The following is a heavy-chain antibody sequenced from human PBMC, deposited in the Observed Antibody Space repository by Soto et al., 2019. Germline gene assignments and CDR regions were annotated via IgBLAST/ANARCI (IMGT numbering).Heavy chain of an antibody. Sequence: EVQLVESGGGLVQPGGSLRLSCAASGSTFSSYWMNWVRQAPGKGLEWVANIKQDGSEKNYVDSVKGRFTISRDNAKNSLYLQINSLRAEDTAVYYCFGGYGRLSDSWGQGTLVTVSS. CDR1: GSTFSSYW. D-gene: IGHD6-13*01. J-gene: IGHJ4*02. CDR3: FGGYGRLSDS. CDR2: IKQDGSEK. V-gene: IGHV3-7*05.